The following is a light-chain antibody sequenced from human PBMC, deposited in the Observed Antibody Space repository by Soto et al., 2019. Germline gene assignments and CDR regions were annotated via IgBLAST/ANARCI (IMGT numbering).Light chain of an antibody. CDR1: QSISGY. Sequence: DIQLTQSPSFLSASVGDRVSITCRASQSISGYLAWYQQKLWKAPKLLIYAASTLQSGGPSRLSGSGSGTEFRLTIISMQPEDVAAYDFQRLNTYPWTFGQGTKVDIK. V-gene: IGKV1-9*01. CDR3: QRLNTYPWT. CDR2: AAS. J-gene: IGKJ1*01.